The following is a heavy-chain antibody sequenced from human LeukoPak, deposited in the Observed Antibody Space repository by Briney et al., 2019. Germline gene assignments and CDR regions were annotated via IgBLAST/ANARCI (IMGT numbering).Heavy chain of an antibody. D-gene: IGHD5-18*01. J-gene: IGHJ4*02. Sequence: SETLSLTCTLSGGSMTTHHWNWIRQTPGKGLEWIGYVFDSGRTKVNPSLKSRVTLSADTSKNQLSLRLSSVTAADTAMYYCTTIKRGDIFGYFDFWGQGILVTVS. CDR1: GGSMTTHH. V-gene: IGHV4-59*11. CDR2: VFDSGRT. CDR3: TTIKRGDIFGYFDF.